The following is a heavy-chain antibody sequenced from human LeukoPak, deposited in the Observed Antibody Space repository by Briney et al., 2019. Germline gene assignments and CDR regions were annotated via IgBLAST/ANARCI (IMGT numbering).Heavy chain of an antibody. V-gene: IGHV3-7*01. J-gene: IGHJ4*02. D-gene: IGHD3-22*01. CDR3: ARDGYYDTSGTAY. Sequence: PVGSLRLSCAASGFTFSSYWMSWVRQAPGKGLERVANIKQDGSEKYYVDSVKGRFTISRDNAKKSLYLQMNSLRVEDTAVYYCARDGYYDTSGTAYWGQGTLVTVSS. CDR2: IKQDGSEK. CDR1: GFTFSSYW.